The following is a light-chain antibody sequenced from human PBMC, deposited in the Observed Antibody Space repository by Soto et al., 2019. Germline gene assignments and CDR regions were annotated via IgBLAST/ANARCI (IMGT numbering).Light chain of an antibody. V-gene: IGLV2-11*01. CDR2: DVS. CDR3: CSYTGNYTLV. J-gene: IGLJ2*01. Sequence: QSALTQPRSVSGSPGQSVTISCTGTRSDIGGYNYVSWYQQHPGKAPKLMIYDVSKRPSGVPDRFSGSTSGNTASLTISGLQAEDEADFYCCSYTGNYTLVFGGGTQLTVL. CDR1: RSDIGGYNY.